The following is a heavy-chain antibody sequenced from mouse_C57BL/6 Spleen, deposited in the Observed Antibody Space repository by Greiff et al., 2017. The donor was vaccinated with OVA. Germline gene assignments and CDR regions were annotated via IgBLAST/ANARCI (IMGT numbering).Heavy chain of an antibody. J-gene: IGHJ1*03. CDR3: ARDQDYGSSYSYFDV. V-gene: IGHV5-16*01. D-gene: IGHD1-1*01. CDR1: GFTFSDYY. Sequence: EVQRVESEGGLVQPGSSMKLSCTASGFTFSDYYMAWVRQVPEKGLEWVANINYDGSSTYYLDSLKSRFIISRDNAKNILYLQMSSLKSEDTATYYCARDQDYGSSYSYFDVWGTGTTVTVSS. CDR2: INYDGSST.